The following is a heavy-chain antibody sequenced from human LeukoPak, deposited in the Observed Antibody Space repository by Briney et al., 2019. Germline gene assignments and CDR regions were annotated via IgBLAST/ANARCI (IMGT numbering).Heavy chain of an antibody. D-gene: IGHD3-22*01. CDR1: GGSISSYY. CDR3: ARHGMYYYDSSGYPDAFDI. J-gene: IGHJ3*02. Sequence: SETLSLTCTVSGGSISSYYWSWIRQPAGKGLEWIGRIYTSGSTNYNPSLKSRVAMSVDTSKNQFSLKLSSVTAADTAVYYCARHGMYYYDSSGYPDAFDIWGQGTMVTVSS. V-gene: IGHV4-4*07. CDR2: IYTSGST.